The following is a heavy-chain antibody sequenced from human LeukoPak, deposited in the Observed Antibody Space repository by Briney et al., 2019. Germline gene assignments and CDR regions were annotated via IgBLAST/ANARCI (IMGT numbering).Heavy chain of an antibody. V-gene: IGHV3-48*04. CDR2: ISSSSSTI. J-gene: IGHJ4*02. CDR3: ARDESSFPDYYDSSGQPSGFDY. Sequence: GGSLRLSCAASGFTFSSYSMNWVRQAPGKGLEWVSYISSSSSTIYYADSVKGRFTISRDNAKNSLYLQMNSLRAEDTAVYYCARDESSFPDYYDSSGQPSGFDYWGQGTLVTVSS. D-gene: IGHD3-22*01. CDR1: GFTFSSYS.